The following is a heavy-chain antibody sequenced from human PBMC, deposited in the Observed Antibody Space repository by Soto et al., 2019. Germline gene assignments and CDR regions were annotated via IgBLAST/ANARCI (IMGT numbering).Heavy chain of an antibody. D-gene: IGHD2-2*01. CDR2: ILPIFGSP. J-gene: IGHJ6*02. CDR3: VFGDCTSTSCSYFFYGLDV. Sequence: QVQLVQSGAEVKKPGSSVKVSCKASGGSFRRYAISWVRQAPGQGLEWMGGILPIFGSPSHAQKFQGRATMTADESTSTAYLELTSLTSDDTAMYYCVFGDCTSTSCSYFFYGLDVWGQGTTVNVSS. CDR1: GGSFRRYA. V-gene: IGHV1-69*01.